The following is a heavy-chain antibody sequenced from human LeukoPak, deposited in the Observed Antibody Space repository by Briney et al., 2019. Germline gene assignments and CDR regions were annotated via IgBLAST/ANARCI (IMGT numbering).Heavy chain of an antibody. CDR3: ASLSRGLAYCGGDCYYDY. Sequence: PSETLSLTCTVSGRSISISSYYWGRIPQPPGKGLEWIGSIYYSGSTYYNPSLKSRDTISVYTSKDQSSLKLSSVTAADTAVYYCASLSRGLAYCGGDCYYDYWGQGTLVTVSS. J-gene: IGHJ4*02. D-gene: IGHD2-21*01. CDR2: IYYSGST. V-gene: IGHV4-39*01. CDR1: GRSISISSYY.